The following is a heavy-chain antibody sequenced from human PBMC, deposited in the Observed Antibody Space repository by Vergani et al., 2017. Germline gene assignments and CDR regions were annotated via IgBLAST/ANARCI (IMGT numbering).Heavy chain of an antibody. J-gene: IGHJ6*02. D-gene: IGHD6-13*01. CDR3: ARGEADSSSWFAPTPYYYYGMDV. CDR2: IYPGDSDT. V-gene: IGHV5-51*01. Sequence: EVQLVQSGAEVKKPGESLKISCKGSGYSFTSYWIGWVRQMPGKGLEWMGIIYPGDSDTRYSPSFQGQVTISADKSISTAYLQWSSLKASDTAVYYCARGEADSSSWFAPTPYYYYGMDVWGQGTTVTVSS. CDR1: GYSFTSYW.